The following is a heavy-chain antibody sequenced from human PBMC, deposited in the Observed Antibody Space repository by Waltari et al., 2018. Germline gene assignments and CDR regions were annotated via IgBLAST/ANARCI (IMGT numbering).Heavy chain of an antibody. V-gene: IGHV3-30*18. CDR3: AKEPNYGVGSIGYFEY. CDR2: IFASGDRE. Sequence: QVQLVESGGGVVPPGGSLRLSCAASGFSFTDYAMHWGRQAPGKGRGWVALIFASGDREFYADFAIGRFTVSRDTSRNILYLEMNGLRGDDTAIYYCAKEPNYGVGSIGYFEYWGQGVMVTVSS. D-gene: IGHD3-10*01. CDR1: GFSFTDYA. J-gene: IGHJ4*02.